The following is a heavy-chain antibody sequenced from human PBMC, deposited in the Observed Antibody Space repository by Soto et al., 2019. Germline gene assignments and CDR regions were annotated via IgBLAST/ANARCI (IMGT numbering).Heavy chain of an antibody. CDR3: AREVGDRKVHGYFDS. CDR2: MYNSGNT. V-gene: IGHV4-30-4*01. J-gene: IGHJ4*02. D-gene: IGHD2-21*01. CDR1: GGSISTDDFY. Sequence: PSETLSLTCPLSGGSISTDDFYWSWIRQPPGKGLEWIGYMYNSGNTYFNPPLKSRVSMTVDTSKNQFSLNLISVTAADTAVYYCAREVGDRKVHGYFDSWGPGTLVTVSS.